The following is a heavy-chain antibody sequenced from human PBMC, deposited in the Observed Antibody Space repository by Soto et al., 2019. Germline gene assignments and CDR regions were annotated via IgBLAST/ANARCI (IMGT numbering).Heavy chain of an antibody. J-gene: IGHJ5*02. CDR2: IIPNNGGT. CDR1: GYTFTGYY. D-gene: IGHD1-1*01. Sequence: RASVKVSCKASGYTFTGYYIHWMRQAPGQGLEWMGWIIPNNGGTNYAQKFQGRVTMTRDASISTAYMELSGLRSDDTAVYYCARDQNITTLMSYLDPCGQGTLVTVSS. CDR3: ARDQNITTLMSYLDP. V-gene: IGHV1-2*02.